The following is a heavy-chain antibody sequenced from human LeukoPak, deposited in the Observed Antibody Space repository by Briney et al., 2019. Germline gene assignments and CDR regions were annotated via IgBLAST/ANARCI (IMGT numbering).Heavy chain of an antibody. D-gene: IGHD5-24*01. Sequence: GESLKISCKGSGYSFTNYWIGWVRQMPGKGLEWMGIIYPGDYDPRYSPSFQGQVTISADKSINTAYLQWSSLKASDTAIYYCARCLHGDGYTPGDYWGQGTLVIVLS. CDR2: IYPGDYDP. J-gene: IGHJ4*02. V-gene: IGHV5-51*01. CDR3: ARCLHGDGYTPGDY. CDR1: GYSFTNYW.